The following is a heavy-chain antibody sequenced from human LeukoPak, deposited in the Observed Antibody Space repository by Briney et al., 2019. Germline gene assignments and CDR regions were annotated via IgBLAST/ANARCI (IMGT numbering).Heavy chain of an antibody. J-gene: IGHJ3*02. CDR2: IKQDGSEK. V-gene: IGHV3-7*01. D-gene: IGHD6-25*01. CDR3: ARDRPSIAADAFDI. CDR1: GFTFSSYW. Sequence: GGSLRLSCAASGFTFSSYWMSWVRQAPGKGLEWVANIKQDGSEKYYVDSVKGRFTISRDNAKNSLYLQMNSLRAEDTAVYYCARDRPSIAADAFDIWGQGTMVTVSS.